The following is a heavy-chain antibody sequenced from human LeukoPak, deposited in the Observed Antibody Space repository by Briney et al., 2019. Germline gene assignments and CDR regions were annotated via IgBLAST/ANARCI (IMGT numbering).Heavy chain of an antibody. CDR1: GFTFSSYA. CDR2: IRSNGGST. J-gene: IGHJ4*02. D-gene: IGHD4/OR15-4a*01. V-gene: IGHV3-64*01. CDR3: ARRAGAYSHPYDY. Sequence: GGSLRLSCAASGFTFSSYAMHWVRQAPGKGLEYVAAIRSNGGSTYYANSVKGRFTISRDNSKNTLYLQMGSLRAEDMAVYYCARRAGAYSHPYDYWGQGNLVTVS.